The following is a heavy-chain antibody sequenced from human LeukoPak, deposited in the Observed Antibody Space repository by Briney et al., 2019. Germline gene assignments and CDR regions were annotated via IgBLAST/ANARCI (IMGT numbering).Heavy chain of an antibody. CDR2: ISGNGGDT. CDR3: AKVGIDGSGPFDH. J-gene: IGHJ4*02. CDR1: GFTFSTYS. D-gene: IGHD3-10*01. V-gene: IGHV3-23*01. Sequence: GGSLRLSCAASGFTFSTYSMSWVRQAPGKGLEWVSVISGNGGDTFYADSVKGRFTISRDNSKNTLYLQMNSLRAEDTAVYYCAKVGIDGSGPFDHWGQGTLVTVSS.